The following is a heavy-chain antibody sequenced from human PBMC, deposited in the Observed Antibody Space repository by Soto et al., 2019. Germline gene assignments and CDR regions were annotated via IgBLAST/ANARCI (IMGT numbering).Heavy chain of an antibody. Sequence: QVTLKESGPVLVKPTETITLTCTFSGFSFSNPRMSVSWIRQPPGKALEWLAHISSSDEKSYSTSLKSRLTISKDTSKSQVVLTMTNMDPMVTATYYCARVLYYGMDVWGQGTTVTVSS. CDR2: ISSSDEK. CDR1: GFSFSNPRMS. J-gene: IGHJ6*02. CDR3: ARVLYYGMDV. V-gene: IGHV2-26*01.